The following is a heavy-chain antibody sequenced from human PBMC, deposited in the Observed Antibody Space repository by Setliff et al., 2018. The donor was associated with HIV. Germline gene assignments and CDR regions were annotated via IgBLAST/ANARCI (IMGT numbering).Heavy chain of an antibody. Sequence: SETLSLTCTVSGDSISSYYWSWIRQTAGKGLEWIGRIWTSGSTNYNPSLKSRVTISLDTSKNQFSLKLTSVTAADTAVYYCAREAAHCSGDTCQFTFDSWGQGTLVTVSS. J-gene: IGHJ4*02. D-gene: IGHD2-15*01. V-gene: IGHV4-4*07. CDR2: IWTSGST. CDR3: AREAAHCSGDTCQFTFDS. CDR1: GDSISSYY.